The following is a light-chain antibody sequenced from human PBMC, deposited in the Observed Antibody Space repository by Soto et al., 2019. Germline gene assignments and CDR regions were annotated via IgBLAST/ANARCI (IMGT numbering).Light chain of an antibody. J-gene: IGKJ1*01. CDR1: QSVAGY. CDR3: QQSYSTPLT. Sequence: DIQMTQAPSSLSASVGDRVTLTCRASQSVAGYLNWYQQKPGGAPHLLIYAASTLQSGVPSRFSGSGSGTDFKLTISSLQPEDVATYYCQQSYSTPLTFGQGTKV. V-gene: IGKV1-39*01. CDR2: AAS.